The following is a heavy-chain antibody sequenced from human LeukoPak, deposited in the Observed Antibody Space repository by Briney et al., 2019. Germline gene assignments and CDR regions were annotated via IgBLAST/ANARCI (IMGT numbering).Heavy chain of an antibody. CDR2: ITSSSSYI. J-gene: IGHJ5*02. CDR1: GFTFSSYS. D-gene: IGHD6-19*01. Sequence: AGGSLRLSCAASGFTFSSYSMNWVRQAPGKGLEWVSSITSSSSYIYYADSVKGRFTISRDNAKNSLYLQMNSLRAEDTAVYYCAREMLAAVAAQSWGQGTLVTVSS. V-gene: IGHV3-21*01. CDR3: AREMLAAVAAQS.